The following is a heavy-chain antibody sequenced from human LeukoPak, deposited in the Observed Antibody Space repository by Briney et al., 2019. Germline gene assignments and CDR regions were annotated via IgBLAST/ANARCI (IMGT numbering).Heavy chain of an antibody. V-gene: IGHV3-66*01. CDR1: GFTVTTNY. CDR2: IYSGGYT. Sequence: RGSLRLSCAASGFTVTTNYMTWVRQAPGKGLGWVSIIYSGGYTDYADSVKGRFTISRDNSKDTLDLQMNSLRAEDTAVYYCARRLEYSGSKGVFDYWGQGTLVTVSS. CDR3: ARRLEYSGSKGVFDY. J-gene: IGHJ4*02. D-gene: IGHD1-26*01.